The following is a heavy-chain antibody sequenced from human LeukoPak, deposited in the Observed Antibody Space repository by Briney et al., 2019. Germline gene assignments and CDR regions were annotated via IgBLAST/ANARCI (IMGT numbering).Heavy chain of an antibody. CDR2: ISSSGSTI. CDR1: GFTFSSYG. J-gene: IGHJ6*03. Sequence: PGGTLRLSCAASGFTFSSYGMSWIRQAPGKGLEWVSYISSSGSTIYYADSVKGRFTISRDNAKNSLYLQMNSLRAEDTAVYYCARGDYYYQYMDVWGKGTTVTVSS. CDR3: ARGDYYYQYMDV. V-gene: IGHV3-11*01.